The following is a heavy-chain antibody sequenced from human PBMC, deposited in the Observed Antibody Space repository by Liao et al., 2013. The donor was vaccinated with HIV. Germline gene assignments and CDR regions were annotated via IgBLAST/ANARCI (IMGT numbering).Heavy chain of an antibody. D-gene: IGHD1-1*01. CDR3: ARKQLLIPGNALDI. J-gene: IGHJ3*02. CDR1: GDSLSTYC. CDR2: ICSGVGT. V-gene: IGHV4-4*07. Sequence: QVHLQESGPGLVKPSETLSLSCAVSGDSLSTYCWSWLRQPAGGRLEYIGRICSGVGTGYSPSLKSRLTLSSDTSKNEFYLTLTSVTAADTALYFCARKQLLIPGNALDIWGQGKMVIVSS.